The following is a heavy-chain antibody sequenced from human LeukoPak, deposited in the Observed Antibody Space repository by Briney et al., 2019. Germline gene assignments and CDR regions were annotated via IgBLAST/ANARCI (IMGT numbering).Heavy chain of an antibody. Sequence: SETLSLTCTVSGVSISSYYWSWIRQPPGKGLELIGYIYYSGSTNYNPSLKSRVTISVDTSKNQFSLKLSSVTAADTAVYYCARDLGYCSSISCYAWFDPWGQGTLVTVSS. D-gene: IGHD2-2*01. V-gene: IGHV4-59*01. J-gene: IGHJ5*02. CDR1: GVSISSYY. CDR3: ARDLGYCSSISCYAWFDP. CDR2: IYYSGST.